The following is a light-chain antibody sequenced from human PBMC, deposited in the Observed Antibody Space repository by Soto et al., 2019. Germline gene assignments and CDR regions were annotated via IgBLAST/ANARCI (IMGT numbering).Light chain of an antibody. Sequence: QSVLTQPASVSGSPGQSTTISCTGTTSDVGGYNYVSWYQQHPGKAPKLMIYDVSNWPSGIPSRFSGSKSGNTASLTISGLQAEDEADYYCSSYSGSSFVLFGGGTKLTVL. CDR2: DVS. CDR3: SSYSGSSFVL. J-gene: IGLJ2*01. CDR1: TSDVGGYNY. V-gene: IGLV2-14*01.